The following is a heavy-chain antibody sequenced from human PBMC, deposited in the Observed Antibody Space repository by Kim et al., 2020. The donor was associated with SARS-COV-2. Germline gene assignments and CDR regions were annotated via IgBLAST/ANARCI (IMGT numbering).Heavy chain of an antibody. D-gene: IGHD4-4*01. J-gene: IGHJ6*02. Sequence: ASVKVSCKASGYTFTSYYMHWVRQAPGQGLEWMGIINPSGGSTSYAQKFQGRVTMTRDTSTSTVYMELSSLRSEDTAVYYCARDLTTVTTMDYYYYGMDVWGRGTRGTVSS. CDR2: INPSGGST. CDR1: GYTFTSYY. V-gene: IGHV1-46*01. CDR3: ARDLTTVTTMDYYYYGMDV.